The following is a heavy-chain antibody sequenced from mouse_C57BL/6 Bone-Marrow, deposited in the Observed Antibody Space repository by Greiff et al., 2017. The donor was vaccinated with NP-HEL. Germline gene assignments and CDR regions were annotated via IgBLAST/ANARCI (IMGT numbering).Heavy chain of an antibody. CDR3: ARQQRGRSSGPWFAY. V-gene: IGHV1-62-2*01. CDR2: FYPGSGSI. Sequence: QVQLQQSGAELVKPGASVKLSCTASGYTFTEYTMHWVKQRSGQGLEWIGWFYPGSGSIKYHEKFKDKATLTADKSSSTVYMELSRLTSEDSAVYFYARQQRGRSSGPWFAYWGRGTLVTVSA. J-gene: IGHJ3*01. D-gene: IGHD1-1*01. CDR1: GYTFTEYT.